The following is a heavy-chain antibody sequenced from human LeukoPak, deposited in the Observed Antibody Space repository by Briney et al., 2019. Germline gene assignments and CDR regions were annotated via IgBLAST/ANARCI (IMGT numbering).Heavy chain of an antibody. V-gene: IGHV3-33*03. CDR1: GFAFSSYG. J-gene: IGHJ4*02. CDR3: VGSSGWLFDY. D-gene: IGHD6-19*01. CDR2: IWYDGSNK. Sequence: GGSLRLSCAASGFAFSSYGMHWVRQAPGKGLEWVAVIWYDGSNKYYADSVKGRFTISRDNAKNSVYLQMDNLRAEDTAVYYCVGSSGWLFDYWGQGILVAVSS.